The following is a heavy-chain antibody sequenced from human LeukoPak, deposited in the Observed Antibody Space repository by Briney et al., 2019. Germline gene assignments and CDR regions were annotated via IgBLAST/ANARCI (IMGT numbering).Heavy chain of an antibody. D-gene: IGHD4-17*01. CDR1: GXTFSSYT. J-gene: IGHJ4*02. CDR3: ASHYGDYSFFDY. CDR2: IKQDGSEK. Sequence: GGSLRLSCAASGXTFSSYTVNWVRQAPGKGLEWVANIKQDGSEKYYVDSVKGRFTISRDNAKNSLYLQMNSLRAEDTAVYYCASHYGDYSFFDYWGQGTLVTASS. V-gene: IGHV3-7*02.